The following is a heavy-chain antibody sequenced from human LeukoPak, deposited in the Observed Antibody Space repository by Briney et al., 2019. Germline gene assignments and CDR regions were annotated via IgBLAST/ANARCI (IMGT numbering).Heavy chain of an antibody. J-gene: IGHJ4*02. V-gene: IGHV1-2*02. D-gene: IGHD2/OR15-2a*01. Sequence: ASVKVSCKASGYTFTGYYMHWVRQAPGQGLEWMGWINPNSGGTNYAQKFQGRVTMTRDTSISTAYMELSRLRSDDTAVYYCARGDIHHSKEFDYWGQGTLVTVSS. CDR1: GYTFTGYY. CDR3: ARGDIHHSKEFDY. CDR2: INPNSGGT.